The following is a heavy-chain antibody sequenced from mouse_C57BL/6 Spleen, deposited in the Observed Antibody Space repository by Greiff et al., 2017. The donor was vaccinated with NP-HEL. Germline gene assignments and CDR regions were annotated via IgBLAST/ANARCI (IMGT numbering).Heavy chain of an antibody. Sequence: QVQLQQPGAELVKPGASVKLSCKASGYTFTSYWMQWVKQRPGQGLEWIGEIDPSDSYTNYNQKFKGKATLTVDTSSSTAYMQLSSLTSEDSAVYYCARITAGFMDYWGQGTSVTVSS. D-gene: IGHD1-1*01. CDR1: GYTFTSYW. V-gene: IGHV1-50*01. J-gene: IGHJ4*01. CDR3: ARITAGFMDY. CDR2: IDPSDSYT.